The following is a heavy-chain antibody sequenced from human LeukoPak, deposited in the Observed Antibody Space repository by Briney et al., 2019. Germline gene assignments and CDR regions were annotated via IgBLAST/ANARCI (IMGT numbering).Heavy chain of an antibody. CDR3: ARGGYSSSWIDY. J-gene: IGHJ4*02. Sequence: ASVKVSCKASGYTFTGYYMHWVRQAPGQGLEWMGWINPNSGGPNYAQKFQGRVTMTRDTSISTAYMELSRLRSDDTAVYYCARGGYSSSWIDYWGQGTLVTVSS. CDR2: INPNSGGP. CDR1: GYTFTGYY. V-gene: IGHV1-2*02. D-gene: IGHD6-13*01.